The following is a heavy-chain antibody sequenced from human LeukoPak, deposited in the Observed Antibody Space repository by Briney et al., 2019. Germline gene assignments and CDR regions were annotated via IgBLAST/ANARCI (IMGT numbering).Heavy chain of an antibody. CDR3: AGRRYYGSGSPLGY. Sequence: PSETLSLTCSVSGSVSSSIHYWGWIRQPPGKGLEWIAHIYYSGSTYYNPSLKSRVTISLDSSNNHFSLKLSSVTAADTAVYYCAGRRYYGSGSPLGYWGQGTLVTVSS. V-gene: IGHV4-39*02. CDR1: GSVSSSIHY. CDR2: IYYSGST. J-gene: IGHJ4*02. D-gene: IGHD3-10*01.